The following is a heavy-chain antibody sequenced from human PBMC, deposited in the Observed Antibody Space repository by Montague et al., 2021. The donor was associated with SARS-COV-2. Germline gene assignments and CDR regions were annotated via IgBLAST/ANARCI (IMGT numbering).Heavy chain of an antibody. CDR1: GGSITGYF. V-gene: IGHV4-59*12. CDR2: MHYSGST. Sequence: SETLSLTCTLSGGSITGYFWTWIRQPPGKGLEWLGHMHYSGSTKYNPSLESRVTISIDTSESQFSLNLRSVTVADTGVYYCARVPFSSSWYYLDYWGQGTLVTVSS. CDR3: ARVPFSSSWYYLDY. J-gene: IGHJ4*02. D-gene: IGHD6-13*01.